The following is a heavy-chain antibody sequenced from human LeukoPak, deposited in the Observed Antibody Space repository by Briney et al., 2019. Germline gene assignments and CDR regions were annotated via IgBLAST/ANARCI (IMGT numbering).Heavy chain of an antibody. CDR2: ISSGSSAI. D-gene: IGHD6-19*01. J-gene: IGHJ4*02. CDR1: GFTFTSYT. CDR3: ARDGKAVAAQRYYFDY. Sequence: GGSLRLSCSASGFTFTSYTMNWVRQAPGKGLEWVSYISSGSSAIYYADSVKGRFTISRDNAKNSLYLQMNSLRDEDTAVYYCARDGKAVAAQRYYFDYWGQGTLVTVSS. V-gene: IGHV3-48*02.